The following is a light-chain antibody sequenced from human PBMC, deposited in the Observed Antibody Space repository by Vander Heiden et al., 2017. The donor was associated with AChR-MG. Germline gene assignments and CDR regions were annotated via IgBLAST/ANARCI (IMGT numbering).Light chain of an antibody. CDR1: QSLLHSNGYNY. Sequence: DIVMTQSPLSLPVTPGEPASISCRSSQSLLHSNGYNYLDWYLQKPVQSPQLLIYLGSNRASGVPDRFSGSGSGTDFTLKISRVEAEDVGVYYCMQALQTRLTFGGGTKVEIK. V-gene: IGKV2-28*01. J-gene: IGKJ4*01. CDR3: MQALQTRLT. CDR2: LGS.